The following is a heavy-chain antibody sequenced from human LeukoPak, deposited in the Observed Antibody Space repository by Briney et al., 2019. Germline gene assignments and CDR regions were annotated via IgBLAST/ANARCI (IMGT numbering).Heavy chain of an antibody. Sequence: ESGGSLRLSCAASGFTFSSYGMHWVRQAPGKGLEWVAFIRYDGSNKYYADSVKGRFTISRDNSKNTLYLQMNSLRAEDTAVYYCAKDPKVGPGILDYWGQGTLVTVSS. D-gene: IGHD3-16*01. CDR3: AKDPKVGPGILDY. CDR2: IRYDGSNK. CDR1: GFTFSSYG. V-gene: IGHV3-30*02. J-gene: IGHJ4*02.